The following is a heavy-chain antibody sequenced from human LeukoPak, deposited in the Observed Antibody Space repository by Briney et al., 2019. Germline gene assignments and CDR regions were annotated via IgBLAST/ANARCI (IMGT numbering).Heavy chain of an antibody. V-gene: IGHV3-23*01. J-gene: IGHJ4*02. CDR2: ISTTGDRT. D-gene: IGHD1-1*01. Sequence: PGGSLRLSCAASAFTFTNYDMSWVRQAPGEGLEWVSSISTTGDRTYYADSVKGRFTISRDNAKNTLYLQMNSLRAEDTAVYYCAKGNWNDALGYFDYWGQGTLVTVSS. CDR1: AFTFTNYD. CDR3: AKGNWNDALGYFDY.